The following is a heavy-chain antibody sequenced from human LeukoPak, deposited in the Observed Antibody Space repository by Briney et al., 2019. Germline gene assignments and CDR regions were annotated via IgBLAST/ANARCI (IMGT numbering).Heavy chain of an antibody. CDR1: GFTFSSYG. J-gene: IGHJ4*02. CDR2: IWSDGTDR. V-gene: IGHV3-33*01. Sequence: GGSLRLSCAASGFTFSSYGMHWVRQTPGKGLEWVTIIWSDGTDRYYADSVKGRFTISRDNSKNTLYLQMNSLRAEDTAVYYCARGSGSFSGGFDYWGQGTLVTVSS. CDR3: ARGSGSFSGGFDY. D-gene: IGHD1-26*01.